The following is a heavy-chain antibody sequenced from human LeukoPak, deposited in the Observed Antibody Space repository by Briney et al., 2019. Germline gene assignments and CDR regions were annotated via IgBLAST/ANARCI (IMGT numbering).Heavy chain of an antibody. Sequence: PGGSLRLSCTVSGFTVSSNSWSWVRQAPGKGLEWVSFIYSGGNTHYSDSVKGRSTLSRDNSKNTLYPQMKSLRGDDAAIYYCERRAGEYSHPYDYWGQGTLVTVSS. CDR2: IYSGGNT. CDR3: ERRAGEYSHPYDY. D-gene: IGHD2-15*01. CDR1: GFTVSSNS. V-gene: IGHV3-53*01. J-gene: IGHJ4*02.